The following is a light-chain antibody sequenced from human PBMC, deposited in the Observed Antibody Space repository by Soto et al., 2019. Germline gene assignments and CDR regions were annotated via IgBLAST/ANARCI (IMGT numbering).Light chain of an antibody. J-gene: IGKJ1*01. CDR3: QQYNNWPRT. CDR1: QSVSSN. CDR2: GAS. Sequence: EIVSTQSPGTLSLSPGERATRSCRASQSVSSNLAWYQQKPGQAPRLLIYGASTRATGIPARFSGSGSGTEFTLTISSLQSEDFAVYYCQQYNNWPRTFGQGTKVDIK. V-gene: IGKV3-15*01.